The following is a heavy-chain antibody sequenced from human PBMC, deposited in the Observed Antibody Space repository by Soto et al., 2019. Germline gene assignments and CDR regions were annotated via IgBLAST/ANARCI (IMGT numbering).Heavy chain of an antibody. CDR1: GFTFSSYG. CDR3: AKEFAGYSGSYFGYYYGMDV. J-gene: IGHJ6*02. V-gene: IGHV3-30*18. CDR2: ISYDGSNK. Sequence: LSLSCAASGFTFSSYGMHWVRQAPGKGLEWVAVISYDGSNKYYADSVKGRFTISRDNSKNTLYLQMNSLRAEDTAVYYCAKEFAGYSGSYFGYYYGMDVWGQGXTVTVSS. D-gene: IGHD1-26*01.